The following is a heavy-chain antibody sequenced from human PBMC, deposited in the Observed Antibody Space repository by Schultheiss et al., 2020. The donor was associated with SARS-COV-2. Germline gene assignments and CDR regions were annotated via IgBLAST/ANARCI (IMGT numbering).Heavy chain of an antibody. Sequence: GGSLRLSCAASGFTVSSNYMSWVRQAPGKGLEWVSVIYSGGSTYYADSVKGRFTISRDNSKNTLYLQMNSLRAEDTAVYYCAKDNSGYCSSTSCPYYYYYYMDVWGKGTTVTVSS. D-gene: IGHD2-2*01. CDR2: IYSGGST. CDR3: AKDNSGYCSSTSCPYYYYYYMDV. V-gene: IGHV3-53*01. CDR1: GFTVSSNY. J-gene: IGHJ6*03.